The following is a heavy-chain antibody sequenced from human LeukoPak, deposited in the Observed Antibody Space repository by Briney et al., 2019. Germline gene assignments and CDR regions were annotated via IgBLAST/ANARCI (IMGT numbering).Heavy chain of an antibody. D-gene: IGHD3-22*01. CDR1: GYSFTSYW. CDR3: AATTPPGPYYYDSSGYYSN. J-gene: IGHJ4*02. CDR2: IYPGDSDT. Sequence: GESLKISCKGSGYSFTSYWIGWVRQMPGKGLEWMGIIYPGDSDTRYSPSFQGQVTISADKSISTAYLQWSSLKASDTAMYYCAATTPPGPYYYDSSGYYSNWGQGTLVTVSS. V-gene: IGHV5-51*01.